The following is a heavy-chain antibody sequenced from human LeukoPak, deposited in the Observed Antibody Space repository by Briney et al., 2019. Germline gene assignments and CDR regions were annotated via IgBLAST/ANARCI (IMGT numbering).Heavy chain of an antibody. CDR1: GGSISSYY. CDR3: AGSVGSGYYGYYYYYYMDV. J-gene: IGHJ6*03. V-gene: IGHV4-59*01. D-gene: IGHD3-3*01. CDR2: IYYSGST. Sequence: PSETLSLTCTVSGGSISSYYWSWIRQPPGKGLEWIGYIYYSGSTNYNPSLKSRVTISVDTSKNQFSLKLSSVTAADTAVYYCAGSVGSGYYGYYYYYYMDVWDKGTTVTVSS.